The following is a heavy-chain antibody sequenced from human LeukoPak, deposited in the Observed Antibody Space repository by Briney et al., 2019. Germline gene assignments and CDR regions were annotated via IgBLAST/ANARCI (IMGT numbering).Heavy chain of an antibody. CDR1: GGSISSYY. V-gene: IGHV4-4*07. J-gene: IGHJ4*02. Sequence: SETLSLTYTVSGGSISSYYWSWIRQPAGKGLEWIGRIYTSGSTNYNPSLKSRVTMSVDTSKNQFSLKLSSVTAADTAVYYCARVGTTVVTFDYWGQGTLVTVSS. CDR3: ARVGTTVVTFDY. CDR2: IYTSGST. D-gene: IGHD4-23*01.